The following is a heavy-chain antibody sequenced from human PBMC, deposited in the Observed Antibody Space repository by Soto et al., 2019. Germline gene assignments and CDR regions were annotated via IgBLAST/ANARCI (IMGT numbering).Heavy chain of an antibody. CDR3: AKKGWDGSGSYSMFDY. CDR1: GFTFSSYA. J-gene: IGHJ4*02. V-gene: IGHV3-23*01. CDR2: ISGSGGST. Sequence: GGSLRLSCAASGFTFSSYAMSWVRQAPGKGLEWVSAISGSGGSTYYPDSVKGRFTISRDNSKNTLYLQMNSLRAEDTAVYYCAKKGWDGSGSYSMFDYWGQGTLVTVSS. D-gene: IGHD3-10*01.